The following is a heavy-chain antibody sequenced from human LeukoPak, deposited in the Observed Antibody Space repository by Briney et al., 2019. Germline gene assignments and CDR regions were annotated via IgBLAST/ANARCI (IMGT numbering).Heavy chain of an antibody. CDR3: ARDRGVRGDNWFDP. CDR1: GFTFSSYG. J-gene: IGHJ5*02. Sequence: GGSLRLSCAASGFTFSSYGMHWVRQAPGKGLEWVALIWYDGRKEFYADSVRGRFTISRDNSKNTLFLQMNSLRAEDTAVYYCARDRGVRGDNWFDPWGQGTLVTVSS. CDR2: IWYDGRKE. D-gene: IGHD3-10*01. V-gene: IGHV3-33*01.